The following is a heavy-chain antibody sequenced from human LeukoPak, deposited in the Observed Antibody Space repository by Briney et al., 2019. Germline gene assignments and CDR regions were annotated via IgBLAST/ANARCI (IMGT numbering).Heavy chain of an antibody. V-gene: IGHV4-34*01. J-gene: IGHJ5*02. CDR2: INHSGST. D-gene: IGHD3-10*01. CDR1: GGSFSGYY. CDR3: ARRGRIFYYGSGSYYSKVNWFDP. Sequence: SETLSLTCAVYGGSFSGYYWSWIRQPPGKWLEWIGEINHSGSTNYNPSLKSRVTISVDTSKNQFSLKLSSVTAADTAVYYCARRGRIFYYGSGSYYSKVNWFDPWGQGTLVTVSS.